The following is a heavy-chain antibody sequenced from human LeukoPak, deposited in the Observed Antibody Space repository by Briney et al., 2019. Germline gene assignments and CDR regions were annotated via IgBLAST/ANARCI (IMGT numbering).Heavy chain of an antibody. CDR2: INANSGTR. Sequence: GGSLRLSCEASGFAFSLFAMSWLRQAPGQGLEWVSTINANSGTRSYAASVRGRFTISRDNSKNTLYLQLNTLRADDTAVYYCAKPISGGLAVTADWFAPWGQGTLVVVSS. D-gene: IGHD6-19*01. J-gene: IGHJ5*01. CDR3: AKPISGGLAVTADWFAP. CDR1: GFAFSLFA. V-gene: IGHV3-23*01.